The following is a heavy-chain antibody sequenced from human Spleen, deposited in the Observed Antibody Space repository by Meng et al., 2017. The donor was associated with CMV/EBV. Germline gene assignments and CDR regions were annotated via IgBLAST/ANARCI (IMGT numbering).Heavy chain of an antibody. CDR1: SGFKSGYY. CDR3: AQSRGNNPFQA. D-gene: IGHD1-14*01. J-gene: IGHJ5*02. Sequence: SETLSLTCTVSSGFKSGYYWSWIRQLPGKGLEWIGYIYYGGSTHYNPSLKSRVTILGDTSKKQFALKLTSVTAADTAVYYCAQSRGNNPFQAWGQGTLVTVSS. CDR2: IYYGGST. V-gene: IGHV4-59*01.